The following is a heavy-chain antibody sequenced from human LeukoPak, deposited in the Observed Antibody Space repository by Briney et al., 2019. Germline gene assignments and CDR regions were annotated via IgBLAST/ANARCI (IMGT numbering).Heavy chain of an antibody. CDR1: GGTFSSYA. J-gene: IGHJ5*02. CDR3: ARASYYYDSSGYRRYNWFDP. Sequence: SVKVSCKASGGTFSSYAISWVRQAPGQGLEWMGRIIPIFGTANYAQKFQGRVTITTDESTSTAYMELSSLRSEDSAVYYCARASYYYDSSGYRRYNWFDPWGQGALVTVSS. D-gene: IGHD3-22*01. CDR2: IIPIFGTA. V-gene: IGHV1-69*05.